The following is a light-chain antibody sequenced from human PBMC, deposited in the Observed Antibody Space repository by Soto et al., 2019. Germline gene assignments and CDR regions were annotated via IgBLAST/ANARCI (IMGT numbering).Light chain of an antibody. Sequence: DIQMTQSPSSLSASVGDRVTITCRESQSISSYLNWYQQKQGKAPKLXIYAASSLQSGVPSRFSGSGAGTDFTLTISSLQPDDVATDYCQHYNSFSEAFGQGTQVDIK. V-gene: IGKV1-39*01. CDR2: AAS. CDR1: QSISSY. J-gene: IGKJ1*01. CDR3: QHYNSFSEA.